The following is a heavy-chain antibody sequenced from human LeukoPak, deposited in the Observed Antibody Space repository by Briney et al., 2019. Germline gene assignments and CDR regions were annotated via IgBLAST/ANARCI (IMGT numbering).Heavy chain of an antibody. CDR1: SGSISSYY. CDR2: FYYTGST. Sequence: SETLSLTCTVSSGSISSYYWSWIRQPPGKGLEWIGFFYYTGSTNHNPSLKSRVTISVDTSKNQFPLKLSSVTAADTAVYYCARVLPNYYDSSGYYYISYYFDYWGQGTLVTVSA. CDR3: ARVLPNYYDSSGYYYISYYFDY. D-gene: IGHD3-22*01. J-gene: IGHJ4*02. V-gene: IGHV4-59*01.